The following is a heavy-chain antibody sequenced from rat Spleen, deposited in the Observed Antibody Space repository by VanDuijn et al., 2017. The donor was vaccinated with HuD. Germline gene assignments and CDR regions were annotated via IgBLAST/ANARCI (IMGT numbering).Heavy chain of an antibody. CDR2: ISTGGSNT. Sequence: EVQLVESGGGLVQPGRSLKLSCAASGFTFSNYDMAWVRQAPTKGLEWVASISTGGSNTYYRDAVKGRFTISRDNAKNTLYRQMDSMGYEDKATYYCTTGYNNWFAYCGQGTLVTVSS. CDR3: TTGYNNWFAY. V-gene: IGHV5S13*01. CDR1: GFTFSNYD. D-gene: IGHD1-12*03. J-gene: IGHJ3*01.